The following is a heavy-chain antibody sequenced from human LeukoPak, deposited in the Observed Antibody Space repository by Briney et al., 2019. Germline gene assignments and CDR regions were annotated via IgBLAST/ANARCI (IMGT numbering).Heavy chain of an antibody. CDR3: ARDVRGAGTVDY. CDR1: GGSISSSSYY. Sequence: SETLSLTCTVSGGSISSSSYYWGWIRQPPGKGLEWIGYIYYSGSTNYNPSLKSRVTISVDTSKNQFSLKLSSVTAADTAVYYCARDVRGAGTVDYWGQGTLVTVSS. D-gene: IGHD6-13*01. CDR2: IYYSGST. J-gene: IGHJ4*02. V-gene: IGHV4-61*01.